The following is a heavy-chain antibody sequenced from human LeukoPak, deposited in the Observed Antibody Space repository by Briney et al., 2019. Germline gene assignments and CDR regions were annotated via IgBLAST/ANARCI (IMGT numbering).Heavy chain of an antibody. D-gene: IGHD3-16*01. CDR3: ARDIYGYFDL. V-gene: IGHV3-20*04. CDR2: INWNGGYT. CDR1: GFNFGDYA. J-gene: IGHJ2*01. Sequence: GGSLRLSCAASGFNFGDYAMSWVRQAPGKGLEWVSGINWNGGYTYYADSVQGRFTISRDTAKNSLFLQMNSLRAEDTAVYYCARDIYGYFDLWGRGTLVTVSS.